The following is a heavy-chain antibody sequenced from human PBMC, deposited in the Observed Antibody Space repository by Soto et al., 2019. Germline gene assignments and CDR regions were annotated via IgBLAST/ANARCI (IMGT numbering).Heavy chain of an antibody. J-gene: IGHJ6*03. V-gene: IGHV4-59*01. D-gene: IGHD3-10*01. CDR3: ARGLDYYGSGSYYNPDYYYYYMDV. CDR2: IYYSGST. Sequence: SETLSLTCTVSGGSISSYYWSWIRQPPGKGLEWIGYIYYSGSTNYNPSLKSRGTISVSTSKNQFSLKLNSVTAADTAVYYCARGLDYYGSGSYYNPDYYYYYMDVWGKGTTVTVSS. CDR1: GGSISSYY.